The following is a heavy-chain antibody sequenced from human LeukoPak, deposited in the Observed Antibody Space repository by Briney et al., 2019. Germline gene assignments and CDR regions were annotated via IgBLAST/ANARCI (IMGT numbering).Heavy chain of an antibody. J-gene: IGHJ4*02. V-gene: IGHV4-34*01. CDR1: GGSFSGYY. CDR3: ARSPTLLLLDY. CDR2: INHSGST. Sequence: SETLSLTCAVYGGSFSGYYWSWIRQPPGKGLEWIGEINHSGSTNYNPSLKSRVTISVDTSKNQFSLKLSSVTAADTAVYYCARSPTLLLLDYWGQGTLVTVSS. D-gene: IGHD2-15*01.